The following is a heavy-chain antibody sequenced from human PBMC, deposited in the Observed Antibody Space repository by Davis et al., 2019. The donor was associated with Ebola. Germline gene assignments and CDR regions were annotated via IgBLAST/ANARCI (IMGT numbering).Heavy chain of an antibody. CDR1: GGSVSSGSYY. CDR2: IYYSGST. D-gene: IGHD3-10*01. J-gene: IGHJ4*02. CDR3: ARAGGSGSSTELYYFDY. V-gene: IGHV4-61*01. Sequence: PSETLSLTCTVSGGSVSSGSYYWSWIRQPPGKGLEWIGYIYYSGSTNYNPSLKSRVTISVDTSKNQFSLKLSSVTAADTAVYYCARAGGSGSSTELYYFDYWGQGTLVTVSS.